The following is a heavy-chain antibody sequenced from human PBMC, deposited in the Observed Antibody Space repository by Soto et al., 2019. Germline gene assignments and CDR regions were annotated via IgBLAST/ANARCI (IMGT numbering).Heavy chain of an antibody. V-gene: IGHV4-34*01. J-gene: IGHJ5*02. CDR1: GGSFSGYY. D-gene: IGHD3-10*01. CDR2: INHSGST. CDR3: ARMGSGSGSYYSNNWFDP. Sequence: QVQLQQWGAGLLKPSETLSLTCAVYGGSFSGYYWSWIRQPPGKGLEWIGEINHSGSTNYNPSLKCRVTISVDTSKNQFSLKLSSVTAADTAVYYCARMGSGSGSYYSNNWFDPWGQGTLVTVS.